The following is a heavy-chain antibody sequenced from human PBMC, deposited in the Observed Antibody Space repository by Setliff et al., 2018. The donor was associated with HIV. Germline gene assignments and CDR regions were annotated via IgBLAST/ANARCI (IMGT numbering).Heavy chain of an antibody. CDR3: AAGHYGA. CDR1: DFDISSNY. CDR2: MYKDGST. Sequence: HPGGSLRLSCAASDFDISSNYMRWIRQAPGKGLECVSVMYKDGSTFYADSVKGRFTTSRDNSNNVLFLQMNSLRAEDTALYYCAAGHYGAWGQGIMVTV. D-gene: IGHD4-17*01. J-gene: IGHJ4*02. V-gene: IGHV3-53*01.